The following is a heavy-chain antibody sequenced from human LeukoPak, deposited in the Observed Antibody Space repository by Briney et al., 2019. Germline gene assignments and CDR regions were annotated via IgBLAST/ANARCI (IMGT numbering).Heavy chain of an antibody. V-gene: IGHV3-23*01. CDR3: ARDPGYSYGSIWVYYYYYGMDV. CDR1: GFTFSSYA. CDR2: ISGSGGST. Sequence: RPGGSLRLSCAASGFTFSSYAMSWVRQAPGKGLEWVSAISGSGGSTYYADSVKGRFTISRDNSKNTLYLQMNSLRAEDTAVYYCARDPGYSYGSIWVYYYYYGMDVWGQGTTVTVSS. D-gene: IGHD5-18*01. J-gene: IGHJ6*02.